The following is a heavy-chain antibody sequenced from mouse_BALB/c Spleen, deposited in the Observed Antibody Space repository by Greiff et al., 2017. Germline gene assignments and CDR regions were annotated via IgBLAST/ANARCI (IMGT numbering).Heavy chain of an antibody. D-gene: IGHD4-1*01. V-gene: IGHV7-1*02. CDR3: ARGLTGTGYFDV. CDR1: GFTFSDFY. CDR2: SRNKANDYTT. Sequence: EVKVVESGGGLVQPGGSLRLSCATSGFTFSDFYMEWVRQPPGKRLEWIAASRNKANDYTTEYSASVKGRFIVSRDTSQSILYLQMNALRAEDTAIYYCARGLTGTGYFDVWGAGTTVTVSS. J-gene: IGHJ1*01.